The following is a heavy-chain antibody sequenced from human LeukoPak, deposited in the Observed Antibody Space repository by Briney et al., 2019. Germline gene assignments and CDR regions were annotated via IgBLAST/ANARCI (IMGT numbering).Heavy chain of an antibody. Sequence: GGSLRLSCTVSGLTFDTYGMSWVRQAPGKGLEWVSAISASGSNTHYADSVKGRVIISRDNAKNSLYLQMNSLRAEDTAVYYCARSHSVRGVPNWFDPWGQGTLVTVSS. CDR3: ARSHSVRGVPNWFDP. D-gene: IGHD3-10*01. J-gene: IGHJ5*02. CDR1: GLTFDTYG. V-gene: IGHV3-23*01. CDR2: ISASGSNT.